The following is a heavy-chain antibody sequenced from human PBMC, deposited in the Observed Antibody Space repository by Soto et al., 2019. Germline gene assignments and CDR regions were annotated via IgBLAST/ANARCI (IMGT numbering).Heavy chain of an antibody. J-gene: IGHJ4*02. CDR2: IYYSGST. CDR1: GGSISSSSYY. Sequence: QLQLQESGPGLVKPSETLSLTCTVSGGSISSSSYYWGWIRQPPGKGLEWIGSIYYSGSTYYNPSLKSRVTISGDTSKNQFSLKLRSVTAADTAVYYCASLFLLTPVVTPFFDYWGQGTLVSVSS. D-gene: IGHD2-21*02. V-gene: IGHV4-39*01. CDR3: ASLFLLTPVVTPFFDY.